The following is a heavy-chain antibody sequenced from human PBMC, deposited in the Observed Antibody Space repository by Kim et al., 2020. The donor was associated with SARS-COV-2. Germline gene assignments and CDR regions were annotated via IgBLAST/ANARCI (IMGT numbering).Heavy chain of an antibody. CDR2: IFNSGRT. CDR1: GGSISSYY. D-gene: IGHD3-10*02. V-gene: IGHV4-59*13. J-gene: IGHJ4*02. CDR3: ARASCYYVIDY. Sequence: SETLSLTCTVSGGSISSYYWSWVRQPPGKGLEWIGYIFNSGRTNYNPSLKSRVTISVDTSKNQFSLKLSSVTAADTAMYYFARASCYYVIDYWGQRTLVTVSS.